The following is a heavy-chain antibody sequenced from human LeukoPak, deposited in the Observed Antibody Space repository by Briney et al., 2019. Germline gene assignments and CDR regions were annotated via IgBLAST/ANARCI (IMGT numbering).Heavy chain of an antibody. Sequence: SETLSLTCTVSGGSISSYYWSWIRQPPGKGLEWIGYIYYSGSTNYNPSLKGRVTISVDTSKNTFSLKLSSVTAADTAVYNCARGGYDFWSGSKNWFDPWGQGTLVTVSS. CDR2: IYYSGST. J-gene: IGHJ5*02. CDR3: ARGGYDFWSGSKNWFDP. V-gene: IGHV4-59*01. CDR1: GGSISSYY. D-gene: IGHD3-3*01.